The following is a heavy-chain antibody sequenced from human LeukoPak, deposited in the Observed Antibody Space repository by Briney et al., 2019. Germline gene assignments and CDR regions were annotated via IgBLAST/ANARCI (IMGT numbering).Heavy chain of an antibody. CDR3: ARVRFPADC. J-gene: IGHJ4*02. CDR2: IKHDGREE. V-gene: IGHV3-7*01. CDR1: GFTFETYW. Sequence: GGSLRLSCVASGFTFETYWMSWVRQAPGKGLEWLANIKHDGREEYYVDSVKGRFTISRDNAKASVYLHMNSLRVEDTAIYYCARVRFPADCWGQGTLVTVSS. D-gene: IGHD2-2*01.